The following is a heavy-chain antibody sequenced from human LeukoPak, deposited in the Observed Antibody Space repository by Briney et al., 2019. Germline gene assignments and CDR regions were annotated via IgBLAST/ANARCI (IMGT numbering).Heavy chain of an antibody. CDR2: VSHSGRT. CDR3: ASSGHSPWYFDL. J-gene: IGHJ2*01. CDR1: DGSITTDDYY. V-gene: IGHV4-30-2*01. Sequence: SETLSLTCTVSDGSITTDDYYWSWIRQPPGKGLEWIGYVSHSGRTYSNPSLKSRVTISIDTSKNQFSLKLSSVTAADTAVYYCASSGHSPWYFDLWGRGTLVTVSS. D-gene: IGHD1-26*01.